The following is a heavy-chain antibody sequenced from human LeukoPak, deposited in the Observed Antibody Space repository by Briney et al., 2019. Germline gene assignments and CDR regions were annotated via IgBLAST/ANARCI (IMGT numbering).Heavy chain of an antibody. Sequence: GGSLRLSCVASGFPFSSYSFHWVRQTPGKGLEWVALLSYDGSIKHYADSVKGRFTLSRDNSKSSVYLQMDSLKADDTAVYYCARGVSTWYRIDYWGPGTLVTVSS. D-gene: IGHD6-13*01. J-gene: IGHJ4*02. CDR2: LSYDGSIK. CDR1: GFPFSSYS. V-gene: IGHV3-30*01. CDR3: ARGVSTWYRIDY.